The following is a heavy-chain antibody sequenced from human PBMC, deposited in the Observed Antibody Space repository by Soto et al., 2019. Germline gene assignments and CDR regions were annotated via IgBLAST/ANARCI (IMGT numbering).Heavy chain of an antibody. CDR1: VFTFSSYA. Sequence: GGSLRLSCAASVFTFSSYAMSWVRQAPGKGLEWVSAISGSGGSTYYADSVKGRFTISRDNSKNTLYLQMNSLRAEDTAVYYCANDFWSGYYAFDYWGQGTLVTVSS. CDR3: ANDFWSGYYAFDY. CDR2: ISGSGGST. V-gene: IGHV3-23*01. J-gene: IGHJ4*02. D-gene: IGHD3-3*01.